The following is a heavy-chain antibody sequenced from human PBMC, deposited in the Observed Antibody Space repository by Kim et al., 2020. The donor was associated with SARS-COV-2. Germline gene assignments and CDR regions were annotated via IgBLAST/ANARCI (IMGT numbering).Heavy chain of an antibody. CDR2: TNAGNGNT. CDR3: ARDQGGYSGYDIFDY. Sequence: ASVKVSCKASGYTFTSYAMHWVRQAPGQRLEWMGWTNAGNGNTKYSQKFQGRVTITRDTSASTAYMELSSLRSEDTAVYYCARDQGGYSGYDIFDYWGQGTLVTVSS. J-gene: IGHJ4*02. V-gene: IGHV1-3*01. CDR1: GYTFTSYA. D-gene: IGHD5-12*01.